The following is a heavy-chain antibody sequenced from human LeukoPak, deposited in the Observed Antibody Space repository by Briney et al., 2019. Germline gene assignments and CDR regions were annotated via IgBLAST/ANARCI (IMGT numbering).Heavy chain of an antibody. CDR3: ARDLRICPRKYDSSSHPFDY. CDR2: TCGCVAAT. J-gene: IGHJ4*02. Sequence: GGSLRLSCAASGFTFNTYGMNCVRQPPGKGLEWVSGTCGCVAATYYADSVKGRFTISRDNSKNILYLQMNSLRAEDTAIYYCARDLRICPRKYDSSSHPFDYWGQGTLVTVSS. D-gene: IGHD3-22*01. V-gene: IGHV3-23*01. CDR1: GFTFNTYG.